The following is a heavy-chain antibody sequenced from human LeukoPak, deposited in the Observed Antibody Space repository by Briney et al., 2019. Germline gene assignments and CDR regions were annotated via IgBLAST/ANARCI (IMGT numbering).Heavy chain of an antibody. Sequence: PGRSLRLSCAASGFTFSSYAMHWVRQAPGKGLEWVAVISYDGSNKYYADSVKGRFTISRDNSKNTLYLQMNSLRAEDTAVYYCARRYYDFWSGYLDYWGQGTLVTASS. CDR3: ARRYYDFWSGYLDY. CDR2: ISYDGSNK. J-gene: IGHJ4*02. CDR1: GFTFSSYA. V-gene: IGHV3-30-3*01. D-gene: IGHD3-3*01.